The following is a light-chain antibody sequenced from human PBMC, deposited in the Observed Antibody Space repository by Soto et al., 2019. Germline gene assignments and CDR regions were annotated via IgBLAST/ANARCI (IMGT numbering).Light chain of an antibody. J-gene: IGLJ3*02. CDR3: SSHTSSNTRV. V-gene: IGLV2-14*01. CDR1: SSDVGGYTY. CDR2: QVS. Sequence: QSALTQPASVSVSPGQSITISCTGTSSDVGGYTYVSWYQQHPGKAPKLMIYQVSNRPSGVSNRFSGSKSGNTASLTISGLQTEDEADYYCSSHTSSNTRVFGGGTKLTVL.